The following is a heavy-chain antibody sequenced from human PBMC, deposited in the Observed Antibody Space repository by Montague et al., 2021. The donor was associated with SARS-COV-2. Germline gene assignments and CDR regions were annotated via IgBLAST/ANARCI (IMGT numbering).Heavy chain of an antibody. J-gene: IGHJ4*02. V-gene: IGHV2-70*01. CDR2: IDWDDDK. D-gene: IGHD3-16*02. Sequence: PALAKPTQTLTLTCTFSGFSLSTSGMCASWIRQPPGKALEWLALIDWDDDKYCSTSLKTRLTISKDTSKNQVVLTMTNMDPVDTATYYCARIRRVDDYVWGSYRYAPFDYWGQGTLVTVSS. CDR3: ARIRRVDDYVWGSYRYAPFDY. CDR1: GFSLSTSGMC.